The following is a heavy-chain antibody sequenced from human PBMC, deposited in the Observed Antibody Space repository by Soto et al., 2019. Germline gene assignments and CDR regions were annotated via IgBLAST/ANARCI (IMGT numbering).Heavy chain of an antibody. Sequence: QVQLVESGGGVVQPGRSLRLSCAASGFHFSTYGMHWVRQAPGKGREWVAAISYDDGTDKYYTDSVKGRFTISRDNSKNTLYLQMNSLRAEETAVYYCAKDRSGWDFNYYFDYWGQGTLVTVSS. CDR1: GFHFSTYG. J-gene: IGHJ4*02. CDR2: ISYDDGTDK. CDR3: AKDRSGWDFNYYFDY. D-gene: IGHD6-19*01. V-gene: IGHV3-30*18.